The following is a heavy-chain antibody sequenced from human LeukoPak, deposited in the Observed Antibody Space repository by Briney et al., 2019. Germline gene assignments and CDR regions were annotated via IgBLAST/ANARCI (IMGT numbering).Heavy chain of an antibody. CDR2: ISYDGSNK. CDR1: GFTFSSNG. D-gene: IGHD3-22*01. CDR3: ATRYYDSSGYWGNDAFDI. Sequence: GGSLGLSCAASGFTFSSNGMHWVRQAPGKGLEWVAVISYDGSNKHYADSVKGRFTISRDNSKNTLYLQMNSLRAEDTAVYYCATRYYDSSGYWGNDAFDIWGQGTMVTVSS. J-gene: IGHJ3*02. V-gene: IGHV3-30*03.